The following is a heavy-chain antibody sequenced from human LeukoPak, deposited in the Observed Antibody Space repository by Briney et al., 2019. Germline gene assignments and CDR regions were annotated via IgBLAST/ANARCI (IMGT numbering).Heavy chain of an antibody. CDR3: AKSGFREGRPFDY. CDR2: ISGSGGST. J-gene: IGHJ4*02. D-gene: IGHD3-10*01. CDR1: GFTFSSYA. V-gene: IGHV3-23*01. Sequence: GGSLRLSCAASGFTFSSYAMSWVRQAPGKGLEWVSAISGSGGSTYYADSVKGRFTISRDNSKNTLFLDMSSLRAEDTAVYYCAKSGFREGRPFDYWGQGTLVTVSS.